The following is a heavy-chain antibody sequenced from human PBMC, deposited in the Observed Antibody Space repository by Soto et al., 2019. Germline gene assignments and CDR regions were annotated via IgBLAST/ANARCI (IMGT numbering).Heavy chain of an antibody. CDR2: IYYSGST. CDR3: ARVITMVRGVIINGHWFDP. J-gene: IGHJ5*02. D-gene: IGHD3-10*01. V-gene: IGHV4-30-4*01. CDR1: GGSIRSGDYY. Sequence: SETLSLTCTGSGGSIRSGDYYWGWIRPPPGKGLEWIGYIYYSGSTYYNTSLKSRVTISVDTSKNQFSLKLSSVTAADTAVYYRARVITMVRGVIINGHWFDPWGQGTLVTVS.